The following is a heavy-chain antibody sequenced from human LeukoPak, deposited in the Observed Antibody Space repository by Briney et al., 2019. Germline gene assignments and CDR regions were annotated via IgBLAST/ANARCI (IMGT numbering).Heavy chain of an antibody. CDR1: GYTFTSCA. CDR3: ARRDKYSSGWYSEYYYYYMDV. CDR2: INTNTGNP. J-gene: IGHJ6*03. D-gene: IGHD6-19*01. V-gene: IGHV7-4-1*02. Sequence: ASVKVSCKASGYTFTSCAMNWVRQAPGQGLEWMGWINTNTGNPTYAQGFTGRFVFSLDTSVSTAYLQISSLKAEDTAVYYCARRDKYSSGWYSEYYYYYMDVWGKGTTVTVSS.